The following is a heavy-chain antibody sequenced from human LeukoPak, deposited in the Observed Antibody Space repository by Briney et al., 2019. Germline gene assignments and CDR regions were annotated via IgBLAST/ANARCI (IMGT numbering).Heavy chain of an antibody. CDR3: VKDWRDESNCAAECLQS. J-gene: IGHJ4*02. CDR1: GFTFSAYA. D-gene: IGHD2-21*01. CDR2: ISVSGGGT. Sequence: GGSLRLSCVASGFTFSAYAMTWVRQAPGKGLEWVSSISVSGGGTYYADSVRGRFTISRDNSKNTLFLHMNSLRAEDTAVYYCVKDWRDESNCAAECLQSWGQGTLVTVSS. V-gene: IGHV3-23*01.